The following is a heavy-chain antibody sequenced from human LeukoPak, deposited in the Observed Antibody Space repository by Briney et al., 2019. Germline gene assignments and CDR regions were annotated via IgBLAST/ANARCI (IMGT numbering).Heavy chain of an antibody. CDR2: IYSGGST. J-gene: IGHJ6*03. D-gene: IGHD3-10*01. V-gene: IGHV3-53*05. CDR3: ARVRYYGSGSPYYYYMDV. Sequence: PGGSLRLSCAASGFTVSSNYMSWVRQAPGKGLEWVSVIYSGGSTYYADSVKGRFTTSRDNSKNTLYLQMNSLRAEDTAVYYCARVRYYGSGSPYYYYMDVWGKGTTVTVSS. CDR1: GFTVSSNY.